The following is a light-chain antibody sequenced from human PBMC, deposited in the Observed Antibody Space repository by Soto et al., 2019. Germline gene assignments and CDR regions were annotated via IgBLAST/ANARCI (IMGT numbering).Light chain of an antibody. J-gene: IGKJ1*01. Sequence: DIQMTQSPSTLSASVGDRVTITCRASQSIGRRLAWYQQKPGKAPKLLIYEASVLQNGVPSRFSGSGSGTKFTLAISSLQPDDFATYYCQEHNSYIPTFGPGTKVDIK. CDR3: QEHNSYIPT. CDR1: QSIGRR. CDR2: EAS. V-gene: IGKV1-5*03.